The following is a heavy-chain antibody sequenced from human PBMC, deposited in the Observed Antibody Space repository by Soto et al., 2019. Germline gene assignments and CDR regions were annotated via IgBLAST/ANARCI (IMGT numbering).Heavy chain of an antibody. Sequence: EVQLLESGGGLVQPGGSLRLSCAASGFTFSSYAMSWVRQAPGKGLEWVSAISGSGASTYYADSVKGRFTISRDNSNNTLYLQMNSLRAEDTAVYYCAIVSLLYLRYDSATYYFDYWGQGTLVTVSS. V-gene: IGHV3-23*01. CDR2: ISGSGAST. J-gene: IGHJ4*02. CDR1: GFTFSSYA. D-gene: IGHD1-1*01. CDR3: AIVSLLYLRYDSATYYFDY.